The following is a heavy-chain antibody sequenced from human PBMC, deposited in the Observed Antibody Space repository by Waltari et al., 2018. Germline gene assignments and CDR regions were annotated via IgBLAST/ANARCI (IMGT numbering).Heavy chain of an antibody. J-gene: IGHJ4*02. CDR3: ARSHIVGATTRLGY. CDR2: INAGNGNT. V-gene: IGHV1-3*01. CDR1: GYTFTSYA. D-gene: IGHD1-26*01. Sequence: QVQLVQSGAEVKKPGASVKVSCKASGYTFTSYAMHWVRQAPGQRLEWMGWINAGNGNTKYSQKFQGRVTITRDTSASTAYMELSSLRSEDTAVYYCARSHIVGATTRLGYWGQGTLVTVSS.